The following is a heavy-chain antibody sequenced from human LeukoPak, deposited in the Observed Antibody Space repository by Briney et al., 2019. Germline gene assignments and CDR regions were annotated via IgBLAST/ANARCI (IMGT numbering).Heavy chain of an antibody. CDR3: AREHDYSNGLAFDI. D-gene: IGHD4-11*01. CDR2: ISYDGSNK. V-gene: IGHV3-30-3*01. CDR1: GFTFSSYA. Sequence: GGSLRLSCAASGFTFSSYAMHWVRQAPGKGLEWVAVISYDGSNKYYADSVKGRFTISRDNSKNTLYLQKNSLRAEDTAVYYCAREHDYSNGLAFDIWGQGTMVTVSS. J-gene: IGHJ3*02.